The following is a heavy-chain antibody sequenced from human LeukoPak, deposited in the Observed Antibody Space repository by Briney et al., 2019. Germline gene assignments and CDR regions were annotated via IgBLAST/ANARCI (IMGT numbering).Heavy chain of an antibody. CDR3: AREGILWFGDASKGNCCWFDP. Sequence: GASVKVSCKASGYTFTGYYMHWVRQAPGQGLEWMGWINPNSGGTNYAQKFQGRVTMTRDTSISTAYMELSRLRSDDTAVYYCAREGILWFGDASKGNCCWFDPWGQGTLVTVSS. D-gene: IGHD3-10*01. CDR1: GYTFTGYY. V-gene: IGHV1-2*02. J-gene: IGHJ5*02. CDR2: INPNSGGT.